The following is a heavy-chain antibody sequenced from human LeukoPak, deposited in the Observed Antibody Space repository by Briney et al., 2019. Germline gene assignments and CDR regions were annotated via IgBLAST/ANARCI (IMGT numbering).Heavy chain of an antibody. CDR1: GFTFSSYG. CDR2: ISYEGSDK. D-gene: IGHD2-2*01. CDR3: AKDLRYCSGTSCYEASGMDV. J-gene: IGHJ6*02. Sequence: PGGSLRLSCAASGFTFSSYGMHWVRQAPGKGLEWVAAISYEGSDKYYADSVKGRFTISKDNSKNTLSLQMNSLRAEDTAVFFCAKDLRYCSGTSCYEASGMDVWGQGTTVTVSS. V-gene: IGHV3-30*18.